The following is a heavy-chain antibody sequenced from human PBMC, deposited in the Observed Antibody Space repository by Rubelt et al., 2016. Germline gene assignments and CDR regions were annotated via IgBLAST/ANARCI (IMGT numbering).Heavy chain of an antibody. Sequence: QVQLQQWGAGLLKPSETLSLTCAVYGGSFNDYYWSWIRRPPGKGLEWIGEIDHSGITNYNPSLKSRVTISADTSRNQFSLRLSAVTAADTAVYYCARSWAWTARKDAFDIWGQGTMVTVSS. D-gene: IGHD6-6*01. CDR1: GGSFNDYY. CDR3: ARSWAWTARKDAFDI. V-gene: IGHV4-34*01. CDR2: IDHSGIT. J-gene: IGHJ3*02.